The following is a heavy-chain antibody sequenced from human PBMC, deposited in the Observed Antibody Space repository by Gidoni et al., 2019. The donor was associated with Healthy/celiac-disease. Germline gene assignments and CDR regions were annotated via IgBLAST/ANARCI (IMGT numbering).Heavy chain of an antibody. Sequence: EVQLLESGGGLVQPGGSLRLSCAASGFTFSSYAMSWVRQAPGKGLEWVSAISGSGGSTYYADSVKGRFTISRDNSKNTLYLQMNSLRAEDTAVYYCAIAYDSSGYYGYWGQGTLVTVSS. V-gene: IGHV3-23*01. J-gene: IGHJ4*02. D-gene: IGHD3-22*01. CDR2: ISGSGGST. CDR3: AIAYDSSGYYGY. CDR1: GFTFSSYA.